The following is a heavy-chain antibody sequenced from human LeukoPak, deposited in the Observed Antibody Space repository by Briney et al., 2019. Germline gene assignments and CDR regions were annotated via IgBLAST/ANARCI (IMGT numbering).Heavy chain of an antibody. CDR3: AKPVWYSSSWYFDY. V-gene: IGHV3-23*01. D-gene: IGHD6-13*01. CDR1: GFTFSGYG. J-gene: IGHJ4*02. CDR2: ISGSGGST. Sequence: HAGGSLRLSCATSGFTFSGYGMSWVRQAPGKGLEWVSAISGSGGSTYYADSVKGRFTISRDNSKNTLYLQMNSLRAEDTAVYYCAKPVWYSSSWYFDYWGQGTLVTVSS.